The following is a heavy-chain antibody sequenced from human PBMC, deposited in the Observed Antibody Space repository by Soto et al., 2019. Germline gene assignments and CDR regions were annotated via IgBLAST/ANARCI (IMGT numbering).Heavy chain of an antibody. Sequence: QVRLVQSGAEVKKPGASVKVSCKASGYTFTGYYMHWVRQAPGQGLEWMGWSNPNSGGTNYAQKFQGWVAMTRDTSISTAYMELSRLRSDDTAVYYCARMGPKGSVGELHGPPWGWFDPWGQGTLVTVSS. V-gene: IGHV1-2*04. CDR2: SNPNSGGT. D-gene: IGHD3-16*01. CDR1: GYTFTGYY. J-gene: IGHJ5*02. CDR3: ARMGPKGSVGELHGPPWGWFDP.